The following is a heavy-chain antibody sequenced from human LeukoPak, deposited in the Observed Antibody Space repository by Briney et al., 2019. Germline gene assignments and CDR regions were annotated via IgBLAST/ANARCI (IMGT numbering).Heavy chain of an antibody. CDR1: GFTFSSYA. D-gene: IGHD6-13*01. Sequence: PGGSLRLSCAASGFTFSSYAMNWVRQTPGKGLEWVSYISDHGKSRNYVDSVKGRFAISRDNAKNSLYLQMNSLRVEDTAVYFCARARIAAPLLDYWGQGSLVTVS. V-gene: IGHV3-48*03. CDR3: ARARIAAPLLDY. CDR2: ISDHGKSR. J-gene: IGHJ4*02.